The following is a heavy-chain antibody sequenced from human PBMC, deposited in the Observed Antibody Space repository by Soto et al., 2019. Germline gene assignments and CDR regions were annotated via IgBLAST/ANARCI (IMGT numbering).Heavy chain of an antibody. V-gene: IGHV3-30-3*01. CDR2: ISYDGSNK. CDR1: GFTFSSYA. D-gene: IGHD3-22*01. Sequence: QVQLVESGGGVVQPGRSLRLSCAASGFTFSSYAMHWVRQAPGKGLEWVAVISYDGSNKYYADSVKGRFTISRDNSKNTLYLQMHSLRAEDTAVYYCARGGPYYYDSSGWGALDIWGQGTMVTVSS. J-gene: IGHJ3*02. CDR3: ARGGPYYYDSSGWGALDI.